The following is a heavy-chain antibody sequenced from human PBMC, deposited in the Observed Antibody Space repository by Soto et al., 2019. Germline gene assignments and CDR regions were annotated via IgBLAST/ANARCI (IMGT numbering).Heavy chain of an antibody. D-gene: IGHD3-10*01. CDR1: GYTFTTYW. V-gene: IGHV5-51*01. Sequence: GESLKISCKASGYTFTTYWIGWVRQMSGKGLEWMGIIYPGDSDTRYSPSFQGHVTISADRSTTTAYLQWRGLKASDTAMYYCVRSPRINMPRGLIQDWFDPWGQGTLVTVSS. CDR2: IYPGDSDT. J-gene: IGHJ5*02. CDR3: VRSPRINMPRGLIQDWFDP.